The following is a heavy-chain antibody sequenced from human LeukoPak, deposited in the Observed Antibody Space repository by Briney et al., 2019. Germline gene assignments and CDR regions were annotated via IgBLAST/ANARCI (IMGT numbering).Heavy chain of an antibody. CDR2: ISGSGGST. V-gene: IGHV3-23*01. CDR1: GFTFSSYA. Sequence: PGGSLRLSCAASGFTFSSYAMSWVRQAPGKGLEWVSAISGSGGSTYYADSVKGRFTISRDNSKDTLYLQMNSLRAEDTAVYYCAKCAVRYSSGWYGGYFDCWGQGTLVTVSS. D-gene: IGHD6-19*01. J-gene: IGHJ4*02. CDR3: AKCAVRYSSGWYGGYFDC.